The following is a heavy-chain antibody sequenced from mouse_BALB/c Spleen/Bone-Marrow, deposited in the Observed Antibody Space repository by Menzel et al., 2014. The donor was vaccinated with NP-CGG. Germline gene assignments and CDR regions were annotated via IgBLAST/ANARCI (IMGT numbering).Heavy chain of an antibody. CDR3: AIYYDYSWYFDV. J-gene: IGHJ1*01. CDR2: IYPGDGST. D-gene: IGHD2-4*01. Sequence: QVQLKQSGPELVKPGASVKMSRKASGYTFTSYYIHWVKQRPGQGLEWIGWIYPGDGSTKYNEKFKGKTTLTADKSSSTAYMLLSSLTSEDSAIYFCAIYYDYSWYFDVWGAGTTVTVSS. V-gene: IGHV1S56*01. CDR1: GYTFTSYY.